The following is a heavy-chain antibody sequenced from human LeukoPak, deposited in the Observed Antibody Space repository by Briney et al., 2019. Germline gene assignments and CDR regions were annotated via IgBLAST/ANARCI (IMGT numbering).Heavy chain of an antibody. Sequence: PGGSLRLSCAASGFTVSSNYMSWVRQAPGKGLEWVSVIYSGGSTYYADSVKGRFTISRDNSKNTLYLQMNSLRAEDTAVYYCAISTVTTNVDYWGQGTLVTVSS. J-gene: IGHJ4*02. CDR3: AISTVTTNVDY. D-gene: IGHD4-17*01. V-gene: IGHV3-53*01. CDR2: IYSGGST. CDR1: GFTVSSNY.